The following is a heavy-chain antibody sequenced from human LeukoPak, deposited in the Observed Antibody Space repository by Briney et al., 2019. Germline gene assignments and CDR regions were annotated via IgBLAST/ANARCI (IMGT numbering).Heavy chain of an antibody. CDR3: ARLTLDCSSTSCYSHYYYGMDA. CDR2: INHSGST. D-gene: IGHD2-2*01. V-gene: IGHV4-34*01. Sequence: SETLSLTCAVYGGSFSGYYWSWIRQPPGKGLEWIGEINHSGSTNYNPSLKSRVTISVDTSKNQFSLKLSSVTAADTAVYYRARLTLDCSSTSCYSHYYYGMDAWGQGTTVTVSS. CDR1: GGSFSGYY. J-gene: IGHJ6*02.